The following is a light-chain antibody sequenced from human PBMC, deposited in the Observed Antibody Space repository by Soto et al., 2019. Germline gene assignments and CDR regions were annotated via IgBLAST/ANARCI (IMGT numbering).Light chain of an antibody. CDR3: NSYTRFSTYV. V-gene: IGLV2-14*01. Sequence: QSALAQPASVSGSPGQSITISCTVASSDVGLYDFVSWYQQHPGKAPKLLIYEVTYRPSGVSSRFSGSKSGNTASLTISGLQAEDEADYYCNSYTRFSTYVFGTGTKVTVL. J-gene: IGLJ1*01. CDR1: SSDVGLYDF. CDR2: EVT.